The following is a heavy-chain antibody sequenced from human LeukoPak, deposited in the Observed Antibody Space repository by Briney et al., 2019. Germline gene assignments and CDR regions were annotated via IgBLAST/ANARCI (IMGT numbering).Heavy chain of an antibody. D-gene: IGHD5-12*01. J-gene: IGHJ4*02. CDR3: ARDIPSGFYTPDY. CDR1: GFTVSDYW. CDR2: IETDGDQK. V-gene: IGHV3-7*01. Sequence: QPGGSLRLSCVASGFTVSDYWMSWVRQSPGKGLEWVANIETDGDQKNYVDSVKGRFAISRDNARNSLYLQMNSLTDEDMAVYYCARDIPSGFYTPDYWGRGTLVTVSS.